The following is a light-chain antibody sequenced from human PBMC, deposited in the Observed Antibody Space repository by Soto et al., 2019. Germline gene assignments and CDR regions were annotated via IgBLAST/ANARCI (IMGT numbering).Light chain of an antibody. Sequence: SYELTQPPSVSVAPGQTAKITCGGNNIGTQSVHWYQQKPGQAPVLVVYDDSDRPSGIPGRFSGSNSGNTATLTISRVEAGDEADYYCQVWDSSGDPWVFGGGTQLTVL. V-gene: IGLV3-21*02. J-gene: IGLJ7*01. CDR3: QVWDSSGDPWV. CDR1: NIGTQS. CDR2: DDS.